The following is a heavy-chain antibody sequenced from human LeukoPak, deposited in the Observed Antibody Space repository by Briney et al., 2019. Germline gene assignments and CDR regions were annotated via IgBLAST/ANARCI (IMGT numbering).Heavy chain of an antibody. D-gene: IGHD3-10*01. CDR3: ALHPAQGSGSLDF. Sequence: GESLKISCKGSGYTFINYWIGWVRQMPGKGLEWMGIIYPGDSTTTYSPSFQGQITISADKSISTAYLQWSSLKASDTAIYYCALHPAQGSGSLDFWGQGTLVTVSS. J-gene: IGHJ4*02. V-gene: IGHV5-51*01. CDR2: IYPGDSTT. CDR1: GYTFINYW.